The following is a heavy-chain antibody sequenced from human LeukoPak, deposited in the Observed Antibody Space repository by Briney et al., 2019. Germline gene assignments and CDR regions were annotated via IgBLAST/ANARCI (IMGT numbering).Heavy chain of an antibody. V-gene: IGHV3-48*02. CDR3: ARPSAVTLDY. D-gene: IGHD4-17*01. CDR2: ITGSSRTM. CDR1: GFTFSDYN. Sequence: SGGSLGLSCAASGFTFSDYNMNWVRQAPGKGLEWVSYITGSSRTMSYADSVKGRFTISRDNAKNSLFLQMNSLRDEDTAVYYCARPSAVTLDYWGLGTLVTVSS. J-gene: IGHJ4*02.